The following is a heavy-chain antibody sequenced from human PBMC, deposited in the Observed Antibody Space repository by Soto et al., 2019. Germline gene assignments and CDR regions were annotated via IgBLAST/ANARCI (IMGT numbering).Heavy chain of an antibody. CDR1: GFTFSSYG. D-gene: IGHD1-26*01. Sequence: QVQLVESGGGVVQPGRSLRLSCAASGFTFSSYGMHWVRQAPGKGLEWVAVIWYDGSNKYYADSVKGRFTISRDNSKNTLYLQVNSLRAEDTALSYCARDLGDELLRSYYFDYWGQGTLVTVSS. CDR3: ARDLGDELLRSYYFDY. V-gene: IGHV3-33*01. CDR2: IWYDGSNK. J-gene: IGHJ4*02.